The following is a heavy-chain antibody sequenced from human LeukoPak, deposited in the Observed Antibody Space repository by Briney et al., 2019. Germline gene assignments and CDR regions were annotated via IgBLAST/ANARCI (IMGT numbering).Heavy chain of an antibody. CDR2: INPNSGGT. CDR3: ARVDRPYSSSVGY. Sequence: ASVKVSCKASGYTFTGYYMHWVRQAPGQGPEWMGWINPNSGGTNYAQKFQGRVTMTRDTSISTAYMELSRLRSDDTAVYYCARVDRPYSSSVGYWGQGTLVTVSS. V-gene: IGHV1-2*02. J-gene: IGHJ4*02. CDR1: GYTFTGYY. D-gene: IGHD6-19*01.